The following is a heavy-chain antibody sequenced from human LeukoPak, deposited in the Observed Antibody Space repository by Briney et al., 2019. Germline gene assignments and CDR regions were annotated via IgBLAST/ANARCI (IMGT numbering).Heavy chain of an antibody. CDR3: ARGRRSNYYGSGSYYLKTPYYYYGMDV. CDR2: INHSGST. CDR1: GGSFSGYY. Sequence: SETLSLTCAVYGGSFSGYYWSWIRQPPGKGLEWIGEINHSGSTNYNPSLKSRVTISVDTSKNQLSLKLSSVTAADTAVYYCARGRRSNYYGSGSYYLKTPYYYYGMDVWGKGTTVTVSS. D-gene: IGHD3-10*01. V-gene: IGHV4-34*01. J-gene: IGHJ6*04.